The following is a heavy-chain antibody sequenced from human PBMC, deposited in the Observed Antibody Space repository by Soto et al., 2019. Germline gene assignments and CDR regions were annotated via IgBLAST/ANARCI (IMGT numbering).Heavy chain of an antibody. J-gene: IGHJ6*02. Sequence: QVQLVESGGGVVQPGRSLRLSCAASAFIFSNYGMHWVRQAPGKGLEWVAVISTDGSTKYYSDSVKGRFTISRDNSKNTMYLQMNILRAEDTAVYYCAKVLPAADFSSSNCQYYYYYVMDVWGQLSMVIVS. V-gene: IGHV3-30*18. D-gene: IGHD2-2*01. CDR3: AKVLPAADFSSSNCQYYYYYVMDV. CDR2: ISTDGSTK. CDR1: AFIFSNYG.